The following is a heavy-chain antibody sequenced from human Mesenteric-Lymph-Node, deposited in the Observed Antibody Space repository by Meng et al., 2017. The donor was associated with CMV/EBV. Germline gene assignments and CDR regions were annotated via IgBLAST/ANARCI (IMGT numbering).Heavy chain of an antibody. CDR3: ARVTRAVFDY. V-gene: IGHV3-7*01. J-gene: IGHJ4*02. CDR1: GFTFSSYW. Sequence: GESLKISCAASGFTFSSYWMSWVRQAPGKGLEWVANIKQDGSEKYYVDSVKGRFTISRDNAKNSLYLQMNSLRAEDTAVYYCARVTRAVFDYWGQGTLVTVSS. D-gene: IGHD6-19*01. CDR2: IKQDGSEK.